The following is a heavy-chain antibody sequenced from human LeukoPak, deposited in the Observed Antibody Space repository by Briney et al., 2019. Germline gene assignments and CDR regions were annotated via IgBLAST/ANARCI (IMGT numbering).Heavy chain of an antibody. CDR3: ARASRPNYFDTINI. D-gene: IGHD3-22*01. CDR1: GFTFSSYW. J-gene: IGHJ3*02. Sequence: GGSLRLSCAASGFTFSSYWMSWVRQAPGKGLEWVANIKQDGSEKYNVDSVEGRFTISRDNAKSSLYLQMNSLRAEDTAVYYWARASRPNYFDTINIWGQGTLVTVSS. V-gene: IGHV3-7*01. CDR2: IKQDGSEK.